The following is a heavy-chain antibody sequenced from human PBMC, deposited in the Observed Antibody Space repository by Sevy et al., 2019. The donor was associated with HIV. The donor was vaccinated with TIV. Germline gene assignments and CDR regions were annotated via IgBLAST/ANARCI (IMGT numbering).Heavy chain of an antibody. V-gene: IGHV3-53*01. CDR3: ERAGTGSSRAYFDY. J-gene: IGHJ4*02. CDR2: LYSGGST. Sequence: WGSLRLSCAASEFTVSSSYMSWVRQAPGKGLEWVSILYSGGSTYYAASVKGRFAVSRDNSKNTLYLHMNSLRAEATAVYYCERAGTGSSRAYFDYWGQGTLVTVSS. CDR1: EFTVSSSY. D-gene: IGHD1-26*01.